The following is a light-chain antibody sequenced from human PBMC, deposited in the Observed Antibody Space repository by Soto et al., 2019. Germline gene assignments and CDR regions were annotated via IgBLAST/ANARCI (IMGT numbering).Light chain of an antibody. J-gene: IGKJ4*01. V-gene: IGKV3-15*01. CDR2: GAS. CDR1: QSVNSN. CDR3: QQYNNWPRAT. Sequence: ETVMTQSPATLSVSPGERASLSCWASQSVNSNLAWYQQKLGQAPRVLIYGASTRATGIPARFSGSGSETEFILTISSLQSEDFGVYYCQQYNNWPRATFGGGTKVDIK.